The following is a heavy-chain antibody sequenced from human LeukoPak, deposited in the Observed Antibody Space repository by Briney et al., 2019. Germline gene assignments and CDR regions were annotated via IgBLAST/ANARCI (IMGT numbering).Heavy chain of an antibody. CDR2: ISSNGGST. J-gene: IGHJ4*02. Sequence: GGSLRLSCAASGFTFSTYAMHWVRQAPGKGLEYVSAISSNGGSTFYANSVKGRFTISRDNSKNTLYLQMGSLRAEDMAVYYCAREYCSSTNCYKTIGYWGQGTLVTVSS. V-gene: IGHV3-64*01. D-gene: IGHD2-2*02. CDR1: GFTFSTYA. CDR3: AREYCSSTNCYKTIGY.